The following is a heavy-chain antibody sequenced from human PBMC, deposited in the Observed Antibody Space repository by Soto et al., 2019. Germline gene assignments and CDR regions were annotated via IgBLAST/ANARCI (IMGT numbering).Heavy chain of an antibody. CDR1: GGSISSSNW. Sequence: PSETLSLTCAVSGGSISSSNWWRWVRQPPGKGLEWIGEIYHSGSTNYNPSLKSRVTISVDRSKNQFSLKLSSVTAADTAVYYCARHFSVDYFDYWGQGALVTVS. V-gene: IGHV4-4*02. CDR2: IYHSGST. CDR3: ARHFSVDYFDY. J-gene: IGHJ4*02.